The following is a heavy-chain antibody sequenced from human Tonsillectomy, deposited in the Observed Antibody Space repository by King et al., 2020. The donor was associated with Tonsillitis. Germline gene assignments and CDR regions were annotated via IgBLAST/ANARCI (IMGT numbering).Heavy chain of an antibody. CDR3: ARERSLSATG. V-gene: IGHV4-39*01. J-gene: IGHJ4*02. CDR1: GGSISSSSYY. Sequence: VRLQESGPGLVKPSETLSLTCTVSGGSISSSSYYWGWIRQPPGKGLEWIGSIYYSGSTYYNPSLKSRVTISVDTSKNQFSLKLSSVTAADTAVYYCARERSLSATGWGQGTLVTVSS. D-gene: IGHD1-1*01. CDR2: IYYSGST.